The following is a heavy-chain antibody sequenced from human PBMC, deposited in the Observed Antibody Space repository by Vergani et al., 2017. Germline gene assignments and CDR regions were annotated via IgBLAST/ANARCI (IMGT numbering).Heavy chain of an antibody. CDR3: ARLNRLGWEPRPGWFDP. J-gene: IGHJ5*02. D-gene: IGHD3-16*01. CDR1: GFTFSSYS. CDR2: ISSSSSYI. Sequence: EVQLVESGGGLVKPGGSLRLSCAASGFTFSSYSMNWVRQAPGKGLEWVSSISSSSSYIYYADSVKGRFTISRDNAKNSLYLQMNSLRAEDTAVYYCARLNRLGWEPRPGWFDPWGQGTLVTVSS. V-gene: IGHV3-21*01.